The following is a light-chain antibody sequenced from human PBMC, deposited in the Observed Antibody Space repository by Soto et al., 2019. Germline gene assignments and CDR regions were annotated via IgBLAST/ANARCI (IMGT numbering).Light chain of an antibody. CDR3: QQYNNWPPWT. CDR2: DAS. Sequence: EIVMTQSPATLSVSPGERATLSCRASQRVSRNLAWYQQKPGQAPRLLIYDASTRATGIPDRFSGSGSETEFTLNISSLQSEDYAIYYCQQYNNWPPWTFGQGTKVEIK. CDR1: QRVSRN. V-gene: IGKV3-15*01. J-gene: IGKJ1*01.